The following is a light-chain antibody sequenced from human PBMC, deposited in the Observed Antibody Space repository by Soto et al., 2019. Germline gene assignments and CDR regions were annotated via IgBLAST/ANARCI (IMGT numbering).Light chain of an antibody. CDR2: AAS. Sequence: IQLTQSPSSLSASVGDRVTITCRASQGISSYLAWYQQKPGKAPKLLIYAASTLKSGVPSRFSGSGSGTDFTLTISSLQPEDFATYYCQQLNSYPYTFGRGTKLEIK. CDR1: QGISSY. J-gene: IGKJ2*01. V-gene: IGKV1-9*01. CDR3: QQLNSYPYT.